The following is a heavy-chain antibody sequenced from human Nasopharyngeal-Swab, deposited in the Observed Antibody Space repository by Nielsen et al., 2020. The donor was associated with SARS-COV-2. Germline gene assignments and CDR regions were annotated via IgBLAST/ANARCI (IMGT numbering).Heavy chain of an antibody. CDR2: IYSGGST. D-gene: IGHD1-26*01. Sequence: GESLKISCAASGFTFSDYYMSWVRQAPGKGLEWVSVIYSGGSTYYADSVKGRFTISRDNSKNTLYLQMNSLRAEDTAVYYCARDIGGSSGDYWGQGTLVTVSS. CDR1: GFTFSDYY. J-gene: IGHJ4*02. V-gene: IGHV3-53*01. CDR3: ARDIGGSSGDY.